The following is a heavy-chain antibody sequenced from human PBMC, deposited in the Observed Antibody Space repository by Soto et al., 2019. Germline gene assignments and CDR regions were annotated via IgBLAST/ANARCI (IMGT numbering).Heavy chain of an antibody. J-gene: IGHJ4*02. D-gene: IGHD1-26*01. Sequence: SETLSLTCTVSGGSVSSGSYYWSWIRQPPGKGLEWIGYIYYSGSTNYNPSLKSRVTISVDTSKNQFSLKLSSVTAADTAVYYCAREPAGSYYFAHFDYWGQGTLVTVSS. CDR2: IYYSGST. CDR3: AREPAGSYYFAHFDY. V-gene: IGHV4-61*01. CDR1: GGSVSSGSYY.